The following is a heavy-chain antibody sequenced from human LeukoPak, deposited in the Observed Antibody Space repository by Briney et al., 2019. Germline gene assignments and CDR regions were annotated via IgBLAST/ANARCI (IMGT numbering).Heavy chain of an antibody. CDR3: AKDRYNTAMVSFDY. J-gene: IGHJ4*02. CDR2: ISWNSGSI. D-gene: IGHD5-18*01. V-gene: IGHV3-9*01. CDR1: GFTFDDYA. Sequence: GGSLRLSCAASGFTFDDYAMHWVRQAPGKGLEWVSGISWNSGSIGYADSVKGRFTISRDNSRSTLYLRMNSLRTEDTALYYCAKDRYNTAMVSFDYWGQGTLVTVSS.